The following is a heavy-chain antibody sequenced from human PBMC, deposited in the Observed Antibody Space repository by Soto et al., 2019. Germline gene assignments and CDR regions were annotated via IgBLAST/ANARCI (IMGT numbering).Heavy chain of an antibody. V-gene: IGHV3-30*18. J-gene: IGHJ4*02. CDR1: GSTFSSYG. Sequence: QVQLVESGGGVVQPGTSLRLSCAASGSTFSSYGMHWVRQAPGKGLEWVAVISYDGRNKRYVDSVKGRFTISRDNSKNTLDLKMNSLRAEDTAMYYCAKDTYYHDSSGYYTFDNWGQGTLVTVSS. CDR2: ISYDGRNK. CDR3: AKDTYYHDSSGYYTFDN. D-gene: IGHD3-22*01.